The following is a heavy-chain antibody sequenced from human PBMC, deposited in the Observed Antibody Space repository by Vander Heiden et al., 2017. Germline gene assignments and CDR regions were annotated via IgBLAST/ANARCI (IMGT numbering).Heavy chain of an antibody. J-gene: IGHJ3*01. CDR1: GFTFSSYA. D-gene: IGHD2-21*02. CDR2: ISGSGGSR. CDR3: AKDDTLCGGDCIEPDAFDV. V-gene: IGHV3-23*01. Sequence: EVQLLESGGGLVQPGGSLRLSCAASGFTFSSYAMNWVRQAPGKGLEWVSAISGSGGSRKYADSVKGRFTISRDSSKKTLYLQMNTLRAEDTAVYYCAKDDTLCGGDCIEPDAFDVWGQGPMVTVSS.